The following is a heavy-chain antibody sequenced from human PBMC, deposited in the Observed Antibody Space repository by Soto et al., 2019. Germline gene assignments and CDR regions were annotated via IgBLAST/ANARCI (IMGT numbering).Heavy chain of an antibody. CDR2: MYFGGSF. D-gene: IGHD3-22*01. Sequence: SETLSLTCTVSGASVSTGYWSWIRQPPGKGLEWIGFMYFGGSFNYNPSLTSRVTISVETSKNQFSMKVTSVTAADTAVYYCTRADGGYYSSGEGFDIWGQGTMVTVS. J-gene: IGHJ3*02. CDR3: TRADGGYYSSGEGFDI. CDR1: GASVSTGY. V-gene: IGHV4-59*02.